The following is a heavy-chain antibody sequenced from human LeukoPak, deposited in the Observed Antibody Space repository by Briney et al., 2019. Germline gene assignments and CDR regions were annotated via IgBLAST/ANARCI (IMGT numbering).Heavy chain of an antibody. J-gene: IGHJ4*02. D-gene: IGHD3-3*02. CDR3: ARGTIYSIFGVVIPPNY. Sequence: AGGSLGLSCAASGFTFSNYAMHWVRQAPGKGLEWVAVISYDESNKYYADSVKGRFTISRDNSKNTLYLQMNSLRGEDTAVYYCARGTIYSIFGVVIPPNYWGQGTLVTVSS. V-gene: IGHV3-30*04. CDR1: GFTFSNYA. CDR2: ISYDESNK.